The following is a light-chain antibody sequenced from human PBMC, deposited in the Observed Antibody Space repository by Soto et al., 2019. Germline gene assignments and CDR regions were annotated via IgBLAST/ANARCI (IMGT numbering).Light chain of an antibody. J-gene: IGLJ1*01. Sequence: QSALAQPRTVSGSPGQSVAISCTGTSRDVGGYNYVSWDQQHPGKAPKLMIYGVTKRPSGVPDRFSGSSSGNTASLTISGLHAEDEADYFCCSYACSYSYVFGTGTKVTVL. CDR3: CSYACSYSYV. V-gene: IGLV2-11*01. CDR1: SRDVGGYNY. CDR2: GVT.